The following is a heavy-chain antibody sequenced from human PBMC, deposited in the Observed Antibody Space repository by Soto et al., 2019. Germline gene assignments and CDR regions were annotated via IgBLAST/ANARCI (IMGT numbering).Heavy chain of an antibody. CDR2: ISYDGSNK. J-gene: IGHJ4*02. Sequence: QVQLVESGGGVVQPGRSLRLSCAASGFTFSSYAMHWVRQAPGKGLACVAVISYDGSNKYYADSVKGRFTISRDNSKTTLYLHMNSLRAEDTAVYYCARDRDTIFGVVISPVDYWGQGTLVTVSS. D-gene: IGHD3-3*01. CDR1: GFTFSSYA. V-gene: IGHV3-30-3*01. CDR3: ARDRDTIFGVVISPVDY.